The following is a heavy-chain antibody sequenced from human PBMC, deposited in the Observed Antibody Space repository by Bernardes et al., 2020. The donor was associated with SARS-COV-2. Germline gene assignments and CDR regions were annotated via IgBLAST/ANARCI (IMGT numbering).Heavy chain of an antibody. V-gene: IGHV4-39*02. D-gene: IGHD3-10*01. J-gene: IGHJ4*02. CDR1: GDSISSSNYY. CDR2: IYYSGTT. Sequence: SETLSLTCTVSGDSISSSNYYWGWIRQPPGKGLEWIGSIYYSGTTDYNPSLKSRATVSVDTSRNLFSLKLRSVTAADTAVYFCAREEIMGATGEGFDSWGRGTLVTVS. CDR3: AREEIMGATGEGFDS.